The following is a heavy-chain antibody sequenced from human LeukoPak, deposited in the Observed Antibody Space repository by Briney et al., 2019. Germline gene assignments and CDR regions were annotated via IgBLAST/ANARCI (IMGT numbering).Heavy chain of an antibody. CDR1: GFTFSSYS. CDR3: ARDMDTSGHFSWFDP. D-gene: IGHD3-22*01. J-gene: IGHJ5*02. CDR2: ISSSSSYI. V-gene: IGHV3-21*01. Sequence: SGGSLRLSCATSGFTFSSYSMNWVRQAPGKGLEWVSSISSSSSYIYYADSVKGRFTISRDNAKNSLYLQMNSLRAEDTAVYYCARDMDTSGHFSWFDPWGQGARVTVSS.